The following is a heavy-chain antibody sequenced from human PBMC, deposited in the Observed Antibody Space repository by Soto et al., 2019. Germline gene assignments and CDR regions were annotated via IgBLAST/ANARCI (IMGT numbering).Heavy chain of an antibody. CDR1: GFTFRHYG. CDR2: IWFDGSTT. Sequence: QVQLVESGGGVVQPGRSLRLSCAASGFTFRHYGMHWVRQGPGKGLEWVAAIWFDGSTTYYRDSVKGRITISRDNSKNTLDLQMNSLRVDDTAVYYCAKDVDFSTGDPSRTFDSWGQGTLVTVSS. D-gene: IGHD3-3*01. J-gene: IGHJ4*02. V-gene: IGHV3-33*06. CDR3: AKDVDFSTGDPSRTFDS.